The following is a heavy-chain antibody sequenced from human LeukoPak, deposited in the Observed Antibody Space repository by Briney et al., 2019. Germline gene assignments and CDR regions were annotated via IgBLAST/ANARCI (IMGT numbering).Heavy chain of an antibody. Sequence: PSQTLSLTCTVSGGSISSSSYYWGWIRQPPGKGLEWIGSIYYSGSTYYNPSLKSRVTISVDTSRNQFSLKLSSLTAADTAVYYCDLGVWGHSVVAAAGPRYYWGQGTLVTVSS. CDR1: GGSISSSSYY. D-gene: IGHD6-13*01. V-gene: IGHV4-39*01. CDR3: DLGVWGHSVVAAAGPRYY. CDR2: IYYSGST. J-gene: IGHJ4*02.